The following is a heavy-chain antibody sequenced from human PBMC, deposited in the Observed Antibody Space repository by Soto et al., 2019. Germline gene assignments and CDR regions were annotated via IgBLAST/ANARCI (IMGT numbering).Heavy chain of an antibody. CDR3: AKGGNGSGSLLAY. D-gene: IGHD3-3*01. V-gene: IGHV3-30*18. Sequence: GGSLKLSCAASGFILSTYGMHWVRQAPGKGLEWVAMISHDGNAQYYVDSVKGRFSVSRDTSKNTLYLQMNSLRSEDTAVYYCAKGGNGSGSLLAYWGQGTLVTVPS. CDR2: ISHDGNAQ. CDR1: GFILSTYG. J-gene: IGHJ4*02.